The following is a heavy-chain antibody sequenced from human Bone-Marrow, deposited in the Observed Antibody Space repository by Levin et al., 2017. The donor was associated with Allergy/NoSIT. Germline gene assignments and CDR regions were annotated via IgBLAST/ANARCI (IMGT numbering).Heavy chain of an antibody. V-gene: IGHV3-23*01. Sequence: GESLKISCAASGFTFSSHAMTWVRQAPGKGLEWVSSIKGSGSDTYYADSVKGRFTISRDNSKDTLYLQMNSLRAEDTAIYYCAKVVEQQLVRAAFDIWGQGTMVTVSS. CDR3: AKVVEQQLVRAAFDI. CDR2: IKGSGSDT. J-gene: IGHJ3*02. D-gene: IGHD6-13*01. CDR1: GFTFSSHA.